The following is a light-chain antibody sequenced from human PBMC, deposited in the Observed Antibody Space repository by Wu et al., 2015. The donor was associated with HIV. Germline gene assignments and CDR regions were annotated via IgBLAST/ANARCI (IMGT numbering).Light chain of an antibody. CDR2: AAA. V-gene: IGKV1-6*01. CDR3: QQRSDWPPYS. Sequence: AIQMTQSPSYLSASPGDRVTITCRASQDIRQYLGWYQQKPGKAPHLLIYAAATLHTGVPSRFSGSGSGTDFTLTISNLQPEDVAVYYCQQRSDWPPYSFGQGTKVE. J-gene: IGKJ2*03. CDR1: QDIRQY.